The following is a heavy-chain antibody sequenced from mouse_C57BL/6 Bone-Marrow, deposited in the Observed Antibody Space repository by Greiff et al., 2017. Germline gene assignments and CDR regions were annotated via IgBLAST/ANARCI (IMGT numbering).Heavy chain of an antibody. CDR3: AKITTVVATGSDY. D-gene: IGHD1-1*01. V-gene: IGHV1-64*01. CDR1: GYTFTSYW. CDR2: IHPNSGST. Sequence: QVQLQQPGAELVKPGASVKLPCKASGYTFTSYWMHWVKQRPGQGLEWIGMIHPNSGSTNYNEKFKSKATLTVDKSSSTAYMQLSSLTSEDSAVYYCAKITTVVATGSDYWGQGTTLTVSS. J-gene: IGHJ2*01.